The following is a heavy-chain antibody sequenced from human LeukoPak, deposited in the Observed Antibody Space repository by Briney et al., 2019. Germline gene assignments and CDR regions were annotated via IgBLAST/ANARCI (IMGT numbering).Heavy chain of an antibody. V-gene: IGHV3-30*18. D-gene: IGHD5-24*01. CDR2: ISYDGSNK. Sequence: GGSLRLSCAASGFTFSSYGMHWVRQAPGKGLEWVAVISYDGSNKYYADSVKGRFTISRDNSKNTLYLQMNSLRAEDTAVYYCAKDNSSALDYWGQGTLVTVSS. CDR3: AKDNSSALDY. J-gene: IGHJ4*02. CDR1: GFTFSSYG.